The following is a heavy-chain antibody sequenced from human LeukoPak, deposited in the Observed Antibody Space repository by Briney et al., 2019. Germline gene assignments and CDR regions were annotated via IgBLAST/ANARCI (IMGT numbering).Heavy chain of an antibody. CDR1: GGSISSGGYY. CDR3: ARVPNSGSYQGITFDY. CDR2: IYYSGST. J-gene: IGHJ4*02. D-gene: IGHD1-26*01. Sequence: PSQTLSLTCTVSGGSISSGGYYWSWIRQHPGKGLEWIGYIYYSGSTYYNPSLKSRVTTSVDTSKNQFSLKLSSVTAADTAVYYCARVPNSGSYQGITFDYWGQGTLVTVSS. V-gene: IGHV4-31*03.